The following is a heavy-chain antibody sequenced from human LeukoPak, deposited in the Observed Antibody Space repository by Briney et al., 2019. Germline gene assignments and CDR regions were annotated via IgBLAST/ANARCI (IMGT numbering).Heavy chain of an antibody. V-gene: IGHV4-59*08. Sequence: SETLSLTCNVSGGSMSSYYRSWIRQTPGKGLEWIGYIYYSGSTNNNPSLKSRVTISIDTSKNQFSLRLSSVTAADTAIYYCARRDSSVWYLDYWGQGTLVTASS. D-gene: IGHD6-19*01. CDR3: ARRDSSVWYLDY. J-gene: IGHJ4*02. CDR2: IYYSGST. CDR1: GGSMSSYY.